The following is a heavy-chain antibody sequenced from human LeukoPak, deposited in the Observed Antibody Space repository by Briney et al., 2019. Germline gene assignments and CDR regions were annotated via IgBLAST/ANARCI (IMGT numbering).Heavy chain of an antibody. D-gene: IGHD3-10*01. V-gene: IGHV1-69*06. CDR1: GGTFSSYA. J-gene: IGHJ4*02. CDR2: IIPIFGTA. CDR3: TAGASRFGELLALL. Sequence: SVKVSCKASGGTFSSYAISWVRQAPGQGLEWMGGIIPIFGTANYAQKFQGRVTITADKSTSTAYMELSSLKTEDTAVYYCTAGASRFGELLALLWGQGTLVTVSS.